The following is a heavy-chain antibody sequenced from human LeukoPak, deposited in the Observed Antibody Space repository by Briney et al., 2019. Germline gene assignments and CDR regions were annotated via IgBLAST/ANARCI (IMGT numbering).Heavy chain of an antibody. J-gene: IGHJ4*02. CDR3: ARLVATQPLDY. Sequence: PSETLSLTCTVSGGSISSYYWSWIRQPPGKGLEWIGYIYYSGSTNYNPSLKSRVTISVDTSKNQFSLKLSSVTAADTAVYYCARLVATQPLDYWGQGTLVTVSS. CDR2: IYYSGST. D-gene: IGHD5-12*01. CDR1: GGSISSYY. V-gene: IGHV4-59*08.